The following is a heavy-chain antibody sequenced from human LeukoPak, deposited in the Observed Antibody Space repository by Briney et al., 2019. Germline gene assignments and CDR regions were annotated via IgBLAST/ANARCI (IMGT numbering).Heavy chain of an antibody. CDR3: ARDHRVVVISDWYFDL. CDR2: INSDGSST. J-gene: IGHJ2*01. D-gene: IGHD3-22*01. CDR1: GSTFSSYW. V-gene: IGHV3-74*01. Sequence: GGSLRLSCAASGSTFSSYWMHWVRQAPGKGLVWVSRINSDGSSTSYADSVKGRFTISRDNAKNTLYLQMNSLRAEDTAVYYCARDHRVVVISDWYFDLWGRGTLVTVSS.